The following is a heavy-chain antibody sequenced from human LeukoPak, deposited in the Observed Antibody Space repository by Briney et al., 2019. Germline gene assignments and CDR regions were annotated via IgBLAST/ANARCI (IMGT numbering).Heavy chain of an antibody. J-gene: IGHJ5*02. CDR3: ARANWNNWFDP. D-gene: IGHD1-20*01. CDR2: INPNSGGT. Sequence: GASVKVSCKASGYTFTGYYMHWVRQAPGQGLEWMGWINPNSGGTNYAQKSQGWVTMTRDTSISTAYMELSRLRSDDTAVYYCARANWNNWFDPWGQGTLVTVSS. V-gene: IGHV1-2*04. CDR1: GYTFTGYY.